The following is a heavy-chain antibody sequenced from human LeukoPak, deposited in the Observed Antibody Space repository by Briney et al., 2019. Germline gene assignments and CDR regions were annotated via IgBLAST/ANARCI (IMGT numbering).Heavy chain of an antibody. V-gene: IGHV3-48*01. J-gene: IGHJ5*02. CDR1: GFTFTPYT. CDR3: AKGTTRT. Sequence: GGSLRLSCAATGFTFTPYTMNWFRQPPGKGLEWVSYISRDGNTIYYADSVKGRFTISRDIAKKSLFLQMDSLRVEDTAMYYCAKGTTRTWGQGTLVTVSS. CDR2: ISRDGNTI. D-gene: IGHD2-15*01.